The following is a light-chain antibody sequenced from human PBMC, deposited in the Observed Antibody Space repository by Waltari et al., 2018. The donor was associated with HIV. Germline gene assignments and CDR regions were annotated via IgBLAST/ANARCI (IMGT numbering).Light chain of an antibody. J-gene: IGKJ4*01. Sequence: DIVMTQSPVSLPVTPGEPASISCRSSQSLLNRDGYNYLDWYVQKPGQSPQLLIYLASNRASGVPDRFSGSVSGTEFTLKSSRVEADDVGVYYCMQALQTHGFGGGTRVEL. V-gene: IGKV2-28*01. CDR3: MQALQTHG. CDR1: QSLLNRDGYNY. CDR2: LAS.